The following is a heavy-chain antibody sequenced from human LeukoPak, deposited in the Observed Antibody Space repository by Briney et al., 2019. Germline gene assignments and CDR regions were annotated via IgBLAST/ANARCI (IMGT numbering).Heavy chain of an antibody. CDR3: TKPKSSGWYQYFDY. J-gene: IGHJ4*02. CDR1: GFTFGDYA. Sequence: PGGSLRLSCTASGFTFGDYAMSWFRQAPGKGLEWVGFIRSKAYGGTTEYAASVKGRFTISRDDSESIAYLLMNSLKTEDTAVYYCTKPKSSGWYQYFDYWGQGTLVTVSS. CDR2: IRSKAYGGTT. D-gene: IGHD6-19*01. V-gene: IGHV3-49*03.